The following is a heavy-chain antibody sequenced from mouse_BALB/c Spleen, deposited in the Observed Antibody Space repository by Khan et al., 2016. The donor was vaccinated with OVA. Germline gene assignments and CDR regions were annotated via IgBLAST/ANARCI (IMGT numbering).Heavy chain of an antibody. CDR2: INPHIGET. CDR1: GYSFTGYF. Sequence: EVQLQQPGPELVKPGASVKISCKASGYSFTGYFMNWVMQSHGKSLEWIGRINPHIGETFYNQKFKGKATLTVDESSSTAHMELRRLSSEDSAVYYCARKNGSDFDYWGQGTTLTVSS. CDR3: ARKNGSDFDY. D-gene: IGHD1-1*01. J-gene: IGHJ2*01. V-gene: IGHV1-20*02.